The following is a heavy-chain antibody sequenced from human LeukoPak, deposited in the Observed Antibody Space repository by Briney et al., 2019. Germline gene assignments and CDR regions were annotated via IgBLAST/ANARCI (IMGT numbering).Heavy chain of an antibody. Sequence: ASVTVSCKASGYSFTNYGISWVRQAPGQGLEWMGWISAYNDNAHYAQGLEGRVTMTSETSTRTAYMALRSLRSDDTAVYYCARSTLGIEFDYWGQGSLVTVSS. CDR2: ISAYNDNA. V-gene: IGHV1-18*01. J-gene: IGHJ4*02. CDR1: GYSFTNYG. CDR3: ARSTLGIEFDY. D-gene: IGHD7-27*01.